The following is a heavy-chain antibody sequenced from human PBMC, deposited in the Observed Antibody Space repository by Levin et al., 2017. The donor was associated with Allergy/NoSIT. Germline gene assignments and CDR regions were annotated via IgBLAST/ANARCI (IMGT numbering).Heavy chain of an antibody. D-gene: IGHD3-10*01. Sequence: PSETLSLTCKVSGGSISSGSYYWSWIRQPAAKGLEWIGRIYSSGSANYNSSLKSRVTITVDTSKNQFSLKLSYMTAADTAVYYCARAEVGSEHWGQGTLVTVSS. CDR1: GGSISSGSYY. CDR2: IYSSGSA. CDR3: ARAEVGSEH. J-gene: IGHJ4*02. V-gene: IGHV4-61*02.